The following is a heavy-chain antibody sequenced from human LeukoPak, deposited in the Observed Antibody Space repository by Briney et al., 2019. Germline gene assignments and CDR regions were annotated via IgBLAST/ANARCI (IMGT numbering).Heavy chain of an antibody. CDR2: ISSSSSYI. CDR3: ARDYGDYYGMDV. D-gene: IGHD4-17*01. Sequence: GGSLRLSCAASGFAFSSYSMNWVRQAPGKGLEWVSSISSSSSYIFYADSVKGRFTISRDNAKNSLYLQMNSLRAEDTAVYYCARDYGDYYGMDVWGQGTTVTVSS. V-gene: IGHV3-21*01. CDR1: GFAFSSYS. J-gene: IGHJ6*02.